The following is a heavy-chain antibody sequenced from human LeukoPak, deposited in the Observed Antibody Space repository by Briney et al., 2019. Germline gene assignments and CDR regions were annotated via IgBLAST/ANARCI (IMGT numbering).Heavy chain of an antibody. CDR3: ARESSGWPFDY. J-gene: IGHJ4*02. D-gene: IGHD6-19*01. Sequence: ASVKVSCKASGCTFTSYYMHWVRQAPGQGLEWMGIINPSGGSTSYAQKFQGRVTMTRDMSTSTVYMELSSLRSEDTAVYYCARESSGWPFDYWGQGTLVTVSS. CDR2: INPSGGST. CDR1: GCTFTSYY. V-gene: IGHV1-46*01.